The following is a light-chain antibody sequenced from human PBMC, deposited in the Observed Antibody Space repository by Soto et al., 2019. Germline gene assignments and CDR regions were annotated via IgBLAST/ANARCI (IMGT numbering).Light chain of an antibody. CDR1: QSVSSSY. Sequence: EIVLTQSPGTLSLSPGERATLSCRASQSVSSSYLAWYQQKPGQAPRLLIYGASSRATGIPDRFSGSGSGTDFTLTISRLEPEDFAIYYCQQRSSWPRTFGRGTKVEIK. CDR2: GAS. V-gene: IGKV3D-20*02. CDR3: QQRSSWPRT. J-gene: IGKJ1*01.